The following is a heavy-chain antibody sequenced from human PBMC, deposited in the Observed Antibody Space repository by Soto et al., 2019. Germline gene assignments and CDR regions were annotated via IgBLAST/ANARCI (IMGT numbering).Heavy chain of an antibody. J-gene: IGHJ4*02. CDR1: GGSISSGGYY. V-gene: IGHV4-31*03. CDR2: IYYSGST. CDR3: ARSELEKYYFDY. Sequence: SETLSLTCTVSGGSISSGGYYWSWIRQHPGKGLEWIGYIYYSGSTYYNPSLKSRVTISVDTSKNQFSLKLSSVTAADTAVYYCARSELEKYYFDYWGQGTLVTVSS. D-gene: IGHD1-26*01.